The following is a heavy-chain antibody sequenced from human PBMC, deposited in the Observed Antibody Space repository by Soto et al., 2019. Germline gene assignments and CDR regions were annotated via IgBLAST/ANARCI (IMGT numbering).Heavy chain of an antibody. V-gene: IGHV3-23*01. D-gene: IGHD6-19*01. CDR2: ISAGGSKT. Sequence: EGQLLDSGGGLVQPGGSLRLSCAASGFTFNNYAMSWVRQAPGKGLEWLGGISAGGSKTYYADSVKGRFTISRDNSRNTLSLQMNSLRDEDTALYYCAKRVLAGYSSGFDYWGQGSLVTFSS. CDR1: GFTFNNYA. CDR3: AKRVLAGYSSGFDY. J-gene: IGHJ4*02.